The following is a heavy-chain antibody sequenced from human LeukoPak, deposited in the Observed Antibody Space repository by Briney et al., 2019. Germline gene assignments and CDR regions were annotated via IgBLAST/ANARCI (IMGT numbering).Heavy chain of an antibody. D-gene: IGHD6-13*01. CDR1: GGSISSYY. J-gene: IGHJ4*02. V-gene: IGHV4-4*07. CDR3: ARVTGYRIEDYFDY. Sequence: SETLSLTCTVSGGSISSYYWSWIRPPPGKGLGWIGRIYTSGSTNYNPSLKSRVTMSVDTSKNQFSLKLSSVTAADTAVYYCARVTGYRIEDYFDYWGQGTLVTVSS. CDR2: IYTSGST.